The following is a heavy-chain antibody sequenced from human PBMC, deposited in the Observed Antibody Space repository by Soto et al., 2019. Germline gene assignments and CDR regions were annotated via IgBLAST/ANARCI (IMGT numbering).Heavy chain of an antibody. CDR2: IWYDGSNK. D-gene: IGHD2-15*01. V-gene: IGHV3-33*01. J-gene: IGHJ1*01. CDR3: ARSYCSGGSCYLEYFQH. Sequence: QVQLVESGGGVVQPGRSLRLSCAASGFTFSSYGMHWVRQAPGKGLEWVAVIWYDGSNKYYADSLKGRFTISRDNSKNTLYLQMNSLRAEDTAVYYCARSYCSGGSCYLEYFQHWGQGTLVTVSS. CDR1: GFTFSSYG.